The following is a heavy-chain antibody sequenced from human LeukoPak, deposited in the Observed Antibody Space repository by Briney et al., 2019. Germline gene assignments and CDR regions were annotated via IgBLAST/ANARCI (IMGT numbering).Heavy chain of an antibody. D-gene: IGHD3-10*01. J-gene: IGHJ3*02. Sequence: SETLSLTCTVSGGSISSGDYYWSWIRQPPGKGLEWIGYIYYSGSTYYNPSLKSRVTISVDRSKNQFSLKLSSVTAADTAVYYCARDSNSGWAFDIWGQGTMVTVSS. V-gene: IGHV4-30-4*01. CDR1: GGSISSGDYY. CDR3: ARDSNSGWAFDI. CDR2: IYYSGST.